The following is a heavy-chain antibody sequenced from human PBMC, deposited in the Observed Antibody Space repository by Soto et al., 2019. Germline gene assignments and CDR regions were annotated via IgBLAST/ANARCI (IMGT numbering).Heavy chain of an antibody. CDR2: INPSGSST. CDR1: GYTFTSYY. V-gene: IGHV1-46*01. D-gene: IGHD3-3*01. J-gene: IGHJ6*02. Sequence: ATVKVSCKASGYTFTSYYMHWVRQAPGQGLAWMGIINPSGSSTSYAQKFQGRVTMTRDTSTSTVYMELSSLRSEDTAVYYCARVMNDFWSGYSYFAPDYYYYGMDVWGQGTTVTVSS. CDR3: ARVMNDFWSGYSYFAPDYYYYGMDV.